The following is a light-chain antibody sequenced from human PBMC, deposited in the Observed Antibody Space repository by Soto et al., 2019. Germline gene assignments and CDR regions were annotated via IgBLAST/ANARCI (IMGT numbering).Light chain of an antibody. CDR2: GNS. CDR3: QSYDSSLSGSV. V-gene: IGLV1-40*01. CDR1: SANIGAGYD. J-gene: IGLJ1*01. Sequence: QSVLTQPPSVSGAPGQRGTLSCTGSSANIGAGYDVHWYQQLPGTAPKLLIYGNSNRPSGVPDRFSGSKSGTSASLAITGLQAEDEADYYCQSYDSSLSGSVLGTGTKLTVL.